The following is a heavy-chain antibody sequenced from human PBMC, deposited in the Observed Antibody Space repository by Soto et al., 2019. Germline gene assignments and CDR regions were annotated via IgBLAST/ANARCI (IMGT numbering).Heavy chain of an antibody. CDR3: TRGVGGWGAY. D-gene: IGHD3-10*01. Sequence: EVQLVESGGGLVQPGGSLRLSCAASGFTFSSYWMHWVRQAPGKGLVWVSRTTEDGSIINYAYSGKGRFTISRNNAKKILYLDMNRRKDEDTAVYYCTRGVGGWGAYWGQGALVTVSS. J-gene: IGHJ4*02. V-gene: IGHV3-74*01. CDR1: GFTFSSYW. CDR2: TTEDGSII.